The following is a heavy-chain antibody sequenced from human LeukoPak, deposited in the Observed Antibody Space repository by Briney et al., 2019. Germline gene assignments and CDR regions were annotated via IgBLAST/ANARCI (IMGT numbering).Heavy chain of an antibody. D-gene: IGHD6-13*01. CDR1: GYSFTSYW. V-gene: IGHV5-51*01. J-gene: IGHJ6*02. Sequence: GESLKISCKGSGYSFTSYWIGWVRQMPGKGLEWMGIIYPGDSDTRYSPSFQGQVTISADKSISTAYLQWSSLKASDTAMCYCARVAPTYSSSWYDMDVWGQGTTVTVSS. CDR3: ARVAPTYSSSWYDMDV. CDR2: IYPGDSDT.